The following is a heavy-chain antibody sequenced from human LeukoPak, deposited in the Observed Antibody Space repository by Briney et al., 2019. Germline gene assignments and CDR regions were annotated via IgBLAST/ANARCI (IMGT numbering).Heavy chain of an antibody. CDR3: AKEARQGAAGQHFDY. J-gene: IGHJ4*02. V-gene: IGHV3-23*01. D-gene: IGHD6-13*01. Sequence: GGSLRLSCAASGLSFSSFAMSWVRQGPARGLEWVSSIRGNGETFYADSVKGRFTISRDNSKNTLYLQMNSLRAEDTAVYYCAKEARQGAAGQHFDYWGQGTLVTVSS. CDR2: IRGNGET. CDR1: GLSFSSFA.